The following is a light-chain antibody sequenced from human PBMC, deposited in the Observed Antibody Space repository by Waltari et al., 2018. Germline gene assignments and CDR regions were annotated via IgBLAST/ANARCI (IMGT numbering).Light chain of an antibody. V-gene: IGKV3-11*01. CDR2: DAS. CDR3: QQRSNWPLT. Sequence: EIVLTQSPATLSLSPGERATLSCRASQNLSCYFAWYQQKPGQPPRLLIYDASNMAAGIPARFSGTGSGTDFTLTISSLEPEDFVVYYCQQRSNWPLTFGGGTKVEI. CDR1: QNLSCY. J-gene: IGKJ4*01.